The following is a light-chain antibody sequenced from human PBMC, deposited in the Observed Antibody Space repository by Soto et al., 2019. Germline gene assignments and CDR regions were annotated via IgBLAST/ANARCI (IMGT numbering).Light chain of an antibody. CDR2: LGS. J-gene: IGKJ1*01. CDR1: QSLLHSNGYNY. Sequence: DIVMTQSPLSLPVTPGEPACISCRSSQSLLHSNGYNYLDWYLQKPGQSPQLLIYLGSNRASGVPDRFSGSGSGTEFTLTISSLQPDDFATYYCQHYNSYSEAFGQGTKVDIK. CDR3: QHYNSYSEA. V-gene: IGKV2-28*01.